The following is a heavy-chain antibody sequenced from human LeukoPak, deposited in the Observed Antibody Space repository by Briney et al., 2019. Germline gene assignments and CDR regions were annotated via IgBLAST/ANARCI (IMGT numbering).Heavy chain of an antibody. CDR1: GFTFSNYW. Sequence: GGSLRLSCAVSGFTFSNYWMHWVRQAPGKGLVRVSRINSDGRSIIYADSVKGRFTISRDNAKNTLFLQMNSLKPEDTAVYYCARGPWDYWGQGTLVTVSS. V-gene: IGHV3-74*01. J-gene: IGHJ4*02. CDR3: ARGPWDY. CDR2: INSDGRSI.